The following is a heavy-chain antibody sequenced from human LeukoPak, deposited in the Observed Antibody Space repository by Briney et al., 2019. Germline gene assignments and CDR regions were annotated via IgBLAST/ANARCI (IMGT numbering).Heavy chain of an antibody. CDR3: ARTKYYYDSSGYPPPFDY. Sequence: SETLSLTXTVSGGSISNYYWSWIRQPPGKGLEWIGYIYYIGSTNYNPSLKSRVTISVDTSKNQFSLKLSSVTAADTAVYYCARTKYYYDSSGYPPPFDYWGQGTLVTVSS. D-gene: IGHD3-22*01. CDR1: GGSISNYY. J-gene: IGHJ4*02. CDR2: IYYIGST. V-gene: IGHV4-59*01.